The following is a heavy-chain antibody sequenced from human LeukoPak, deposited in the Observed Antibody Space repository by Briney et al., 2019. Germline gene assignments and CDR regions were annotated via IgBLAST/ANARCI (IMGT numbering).Heavy chain of an antibody. V-gene: IGHV4-30-4*08. Sequence: SQTLSLTCTVSGGSISSVDYYWSWIRQPPGRGLEWIGYIYYSGSTYYNPSLKGRLTISVDTSKNHFSLKLSSVTAADTAVYYCAVRYCSTSSCYPYFDYWGQGTLVTVSS. CDR2: IYYSGST. J-gene: IGHJ4*02. CDR1: GGSISSVDYY. CDR3: AVRYCSTSSCYPYFDY. D-gene: IGHD2-2*01.